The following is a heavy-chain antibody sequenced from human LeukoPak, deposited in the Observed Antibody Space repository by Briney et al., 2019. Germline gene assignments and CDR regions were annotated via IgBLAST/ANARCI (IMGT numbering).Heavy chain of an antibody. D-gene: IGHD6-19*01. V-gene: IGHV1-69*04. CDR3: AREIGTWGIAVAGYYFDY. Sequence: ASVTVSCKASGYTFTSYAISWVRQAPGQGLEWMGRIIPILGIANYAQKFQGRVTITADKSTSTAYMELSSLRSEDTAVYYCAREIGTWGIAVAGYYFDYWGQGTLVTVSS. CDR2: IIPILGIA. CDR1: GYTFTSYA. J-gene: IGHJ4*02.